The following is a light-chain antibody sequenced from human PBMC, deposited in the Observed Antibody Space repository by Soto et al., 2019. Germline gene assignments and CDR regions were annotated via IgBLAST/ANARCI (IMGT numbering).Light chain of an antibody. V-gene: IGKV1D-16*01. Sequence: DIQMTQSPSSLSASVGDSVTITCRASQGMSSWLAWYQHKPEKAHKXLIYAASSLQSGVPSRFSGSLCGTVGILKIRVLLAEDGTTYYGQQLNSLPFTFGHGTRLDI. CDR1: QGMSSW. CDR3: QQLNSLPFT. J-gene: IGKJ5*01. CDR2: AAS.